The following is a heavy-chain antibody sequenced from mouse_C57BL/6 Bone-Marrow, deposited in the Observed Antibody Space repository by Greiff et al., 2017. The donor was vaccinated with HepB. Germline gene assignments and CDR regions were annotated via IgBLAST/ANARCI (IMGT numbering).Heavy chain of an antibody. CDR2: IYPGDGDT. V-gene: IGHV1-80*01. D-gene: IGHD4-1*01. CDR1: GYAFSSYW. Sequence: VQLQQSGAELVKPGASVKISCKASGYAFSSYWMNWVKQRPGKGLEWIGQIYPGDGDTNYNGKFKGKATLTADKSSSTAYMQLSSLTSEDSAVYFCARGELGRFDYFDYWGQGTTLTVSS. CDR3: ARGELGRFDYFDY. J-gene: IGHJ2*01.